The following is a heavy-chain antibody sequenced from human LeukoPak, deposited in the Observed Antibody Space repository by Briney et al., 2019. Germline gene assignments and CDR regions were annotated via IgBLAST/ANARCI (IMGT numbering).Heavy chain of an antibody. CDR1: GGSISGTNW. CDR3: SRESGPFCPFGY. Sequence: TSETLSLTCGVSGGSISGTNWWSWVRQPPGQGLEWIGEISLAGQTNYNPSLNGRVTMSLDKSSNQLSLHLTSVTAADTATYFCSRESGPFCPFGYWGQGTLVIVPS. D-gene: IGHD1-26*01. CDR2: ISLAGQT. J-gene: IGHJ4*02. V-gene: IGHV4/OR15-8*02.